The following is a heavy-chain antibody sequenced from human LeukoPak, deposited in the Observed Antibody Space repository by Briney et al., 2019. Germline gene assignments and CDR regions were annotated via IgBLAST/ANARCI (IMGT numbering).Heavy chain of an antibody. J-gene: IGHJ5*02. CDR1: KFTFSSYD. V-gene: IGHV3-30*02. CDR2: IRYDGSDK. CDR3: AKGGHSSGWPNWLDP. Sequence: GGSLRLSCAASKFTFSSYDMHWVRQAPGKGLEWVAFIRYDGSDKYFADFVKGRFTISRDNSNNTVYLQMNSLRTEDTAVYHCAKGGHSSGWPNWLDPWGQGTLVTVSS. D-gene: IGHD6-19*01.